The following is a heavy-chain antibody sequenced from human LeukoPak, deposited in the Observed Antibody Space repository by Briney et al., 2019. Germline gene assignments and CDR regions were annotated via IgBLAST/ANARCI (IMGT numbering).Heavy chain of an antibody. D-gene: IGHD4-17*01. CDR2: IWHDGRNQ. Sequence: PGRSLRLSCSASGFTFSSYVMHWVRQAPGKGLEWVAVIWHDGRNQYYADSVKGRFTISRDNSKNTLYLQMNSLRAEDTAVYYCAKDEDYGDYVLSYWGQGTLVTVSS. J-gene: IGHJ4*02. V-gene: IGHV3-33*06. CDR3: AKDEDYGDYVLSY. CDR1: GFTFSSYV.